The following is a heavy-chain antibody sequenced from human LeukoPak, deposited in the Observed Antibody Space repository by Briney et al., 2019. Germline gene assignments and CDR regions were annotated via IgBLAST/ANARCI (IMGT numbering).Heavy chain of an antibody. D-gene: IGHD5-24*01. CDR2: INPNSGGT. CDR1: GYTFTGYY. V-gene: IGHV1-2*02. Sequence: ASVKVSCKASGYTFTGYYMHWVRQAPGQGLEWMGWINPNSGGTNYAQKFQGRVTMTRDTSISTAYMELSRLRSDDTAVYYCARGRRWLQLSYYFDYWGQGTLVTVSS. J-gene: IGHJ4*02. CDR3: ARGRRWLQLSYYFDY.